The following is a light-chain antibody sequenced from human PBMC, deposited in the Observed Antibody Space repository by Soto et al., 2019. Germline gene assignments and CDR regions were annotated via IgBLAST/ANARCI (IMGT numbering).Light chain of an antibody. J-gene: IGKJ4*01. Sequence: EIVLTQSPGTLSLSPGEIATLSCSASQSVSNNYLAWYQQKPGQAPRLLIYGASNRATGIPDRFSGSGSGTDFTLTISSLQPEDVATYYCQKCKVAPFTFGGGTKVDI. CDR2: GAS. CDR1: QSVSNNY. V-gene: IGKV3-20*01. CDR3: QKCKVAPFT.